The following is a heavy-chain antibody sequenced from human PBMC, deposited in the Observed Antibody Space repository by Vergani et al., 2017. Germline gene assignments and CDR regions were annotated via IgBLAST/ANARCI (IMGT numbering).Heavy chain of an antibody. CDR2: ISAYNGNT. Sequence: QVQLVQSGAEVKKPGASVKVSCKASGYTFTSYGISWVRQAPGQGLEWMGWISAYNGNTNYAQKLQGRVTMTTDTSTSTAYMELRSLRSDDTAVYYCARDCISGCDEARMRYYGMDVWGQGTTVTVSS. CDR3: ARDCISGCDEARMRYYGMDV. D-gene: IGHD3-3*02. J-gene: IGHJ6*02. V-gene: IGHV1-18*01. CDR1: GYTFTSYG.